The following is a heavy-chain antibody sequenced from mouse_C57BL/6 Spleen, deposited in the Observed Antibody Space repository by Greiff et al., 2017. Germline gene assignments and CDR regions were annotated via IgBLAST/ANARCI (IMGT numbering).Heavy chain of an antibody. D-gene: IGHD2-4*01. V-gene: IGHV1-9*01. J-gene: IGHJ4*01. CDR1: GYTFTGYW. CDR3: AILRPELYYYAMDY. CDR2: ILPGSGST. Sequence: VQLQQSGAELMKPGASVKLSCKATGYTFTGYWIEWVKQRPGHGLEWIGEILPGSGSTNYNEKFKSKATITADTSSNTAYMQLSSLTTENSAIYYCAILRPELYYYAMDYWGQGTLVTVSS.